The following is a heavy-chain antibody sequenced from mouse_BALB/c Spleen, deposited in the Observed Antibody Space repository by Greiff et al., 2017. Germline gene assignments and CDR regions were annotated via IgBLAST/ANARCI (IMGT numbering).Heavy chain of an antibody. CDR2: ISSGSSTI. D-gene: IGHD2-14*01. J-gene: IGHJ4*01. V-gene: IGHV5-17*02. Sequence: EVKLVESGGGLVQPGGSRKLSCAASGFTFSSFGMHWVRQAPEKGLEWVAYISSGSSTIYYADTVKGRFTISRDNPKNTLFLQMTSLRSEDTAMYYCARDGRYDALYAMDYWGQGTSVTVSS. CDR3: ARDGRYDALYAMDY. CDR1: GFTFSSFG.